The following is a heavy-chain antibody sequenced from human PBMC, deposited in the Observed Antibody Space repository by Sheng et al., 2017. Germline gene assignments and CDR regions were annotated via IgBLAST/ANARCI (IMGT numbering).Heavy chain of an antibody. CDR3: ARDAAVLSSSGYDY. J-gene: IGHJ4*02. D-gene: IGHD5-12*01. CDR1: GGSITSSSFY. Sequence: QLQLLESGPGLVKPSETLSLTCTVSGGSITSSSFYWGWIRQPPGKGLEWIGSIYYSGSTYYNPSLKSRVTISVDTSKNQFSLKMNSVTAADTAVYYCARDAAVLSSSGYDYWGQGSLVT. V-gene: IGHV4-39*07. CDR2: IYYSGST.